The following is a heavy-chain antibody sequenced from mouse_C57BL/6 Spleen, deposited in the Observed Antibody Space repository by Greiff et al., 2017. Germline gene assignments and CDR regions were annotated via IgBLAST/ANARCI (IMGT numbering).Heavy chain of an antibody. V-gene: IGHV5-6*01. Sequence: EVKLVESGGDLVKPGGSLKLSCAASGFTFSSYGMSWVRQTPDQRLEWVGTISSGGSYTYYPDSLKGRITLSRDNATNTLYMQLSSLKSEDTARDYYARHDDYDDMDYWGQGTTLTVSS. J-gene: IGHJ2*01. CDR1: GFTFSSYG. CDR2: ISSGGSYT. CDR3: ARHDDYDDMDY. D-gene: IGHD2-4*01.